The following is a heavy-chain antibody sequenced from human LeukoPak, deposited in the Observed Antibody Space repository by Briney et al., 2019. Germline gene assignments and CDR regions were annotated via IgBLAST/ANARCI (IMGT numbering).Heavy chain of an antibody. CDR3: ATGAGGDIYYFDY. V-gene: IGHV4-59*12. CDR2: VYYTGST. CDR1: GGYISSYY. D-gene: IGHD5-12*01. J-gene: IGHJ4*02. Sequence: SETLSLTCTVSGGYISSYYWSWIRQPPGEGLEWIGYVYYTGSTNYNPSLKSRVSISVDTSKNQFSLKLSSVTAADTAVYYCATGAGGDIYYFDYWGQGTLVTVSS.